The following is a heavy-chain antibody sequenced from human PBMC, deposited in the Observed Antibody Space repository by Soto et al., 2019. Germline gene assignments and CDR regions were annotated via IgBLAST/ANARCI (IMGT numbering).Heavy chain of an antibody. D-gene: IGHD3-10*01. V-gene: IGHV3-23*01. CDR1: GFIFSNYA. CDR2: TTGSGDNT. CDR3: ARGPPLRFGEWGDYYYGMDV. J-gene: IGHJ6*02. Sequence: GGSLRLSCAASGFIFSNYAMGWVRQAPGKGLEWFSATTGSGDNTYYVDSVKGRFTISRDNSRNTLYLQMGSLRAEDTAVYYCARGPPLRFGEWGDYYYGMDVWGQGTTVTVSS.